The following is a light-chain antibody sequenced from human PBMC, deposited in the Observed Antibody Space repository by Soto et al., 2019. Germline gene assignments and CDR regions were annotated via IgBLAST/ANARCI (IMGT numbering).Light chain of an antibody. CDR3: QQYGSSYPWT. CDR1: QTVTSNY. J-gene: IGKJ1*01. V-gene: IGKV3-20*01. Sequence: VAAESPGTLSLAPTGRSTLSLVSIQTVTSNYLAWYQQKPGQAPRLLIYGASRRATGVPDRFSGSGSGTDFTLTIRRLEPEDFAVYYCQQYGSSYPWTFGQGTKVDI. CDR2: GAS.